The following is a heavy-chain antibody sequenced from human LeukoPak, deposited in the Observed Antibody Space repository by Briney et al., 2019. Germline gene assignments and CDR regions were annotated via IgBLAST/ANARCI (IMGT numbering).Heavy chain of an antibody. V-gene: IGHV4-61*02. Sequence: SEPLSLTCTVSGGSISSDRFYWTWVRQPAGKGLEWIERIKSSNTNYNPSLKSRDSISLDTSTNQFSLKLSSLTAADTAVYYCARVPDWTYVPDYWGQGTLVTVSS. CDR3: ARVPDWTYVPDY. D-gene: IGHD3-16*01. J-gene: IGHJ4*02. CDR1: GGSISSDRFY. CDR2: IKSSNT.